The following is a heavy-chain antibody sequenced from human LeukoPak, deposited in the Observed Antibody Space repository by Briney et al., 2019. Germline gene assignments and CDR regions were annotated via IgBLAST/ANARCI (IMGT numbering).Heavy chain of an antibody. D-gene: IGHD3-10*01. J-gene: IGHJ4*02. CDR1: GYTFTSYG. Sequence: ASVNVSCKASGYTFTSYGISWVRQAPGQGLEWMGWISAYNGNTNYAQKLQGRVTMTTDTSTSTAYMELRSLRSDDTAVYYCARGVSLFELAGSLYYFDYWGQGTLVTVSS. CDR2: ISAYNGNT. CDR3: ARGVSLFELAGSLYYFDY. V-gene: IGHV1-18*01.